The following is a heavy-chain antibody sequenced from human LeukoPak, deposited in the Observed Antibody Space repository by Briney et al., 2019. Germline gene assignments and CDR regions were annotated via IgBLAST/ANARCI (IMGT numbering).Heavy chain of an antibody. CDR1: GFTFSSYA. V-gene: IGHV3-23*01. D-gene: IGHD3-10*01. CDR3: VKGFVHPTYYFEY. CDR2: ITGSGDGT. Sequence: GGSLRLSCAASGFTFSSYAMMWVRQSPEKGLEWVSSITGSGDGTYYADSVRGRFTISRDNSKNTLYLQMNSLRAEDTAVYFCVKGFVHPTYYFEYWDQGTLVTVSS. J-gene: IGHJ4*02.